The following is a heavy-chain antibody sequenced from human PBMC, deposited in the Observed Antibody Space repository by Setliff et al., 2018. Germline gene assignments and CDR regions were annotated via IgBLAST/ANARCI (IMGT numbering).Heavy chain of an antibody. CDR1: GGSVSSGSCY. CDR3: ARGETSSGWYIYYYYYMDV. Sequence: SETLSLTCTVSGGSVSSGSCYWSWIRQPPGKGLEWIGYIYYSGSTNYNPSLKSRVTISVDTSKNQFSLKLSSVTAADTAVYYCARGETSSGWYIYYYYYMDVWGKGTTVTVSS. CDR2: IYYSGST. J-gene: IGHJ6*03. D-gene: IGHD6-19*01. V-gene: IGHV4-61*01.